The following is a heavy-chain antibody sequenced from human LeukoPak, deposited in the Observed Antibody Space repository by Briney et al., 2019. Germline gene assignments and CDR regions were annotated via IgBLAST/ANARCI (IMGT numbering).Heavy chain of an antibody. CDR2: ISTHNGNT. V-gene: IGHV1-18*04. CDR1: GYTFTSYY. J-gene: IGHJ4*02. CDR3: ARDLPYGSSDRIPFDC. Sequence: ASVKVSCKASGYTFTSYYMHWVRQAPGQGLEWMGWISTHNGNTNYAQKFQGRVTMTTDTSTSTAYMELKSLRSDDTAVYYCARDLPYGSSDRIPFDCWGQGTLVTVSS. D-gene: IGHD1-26*01.